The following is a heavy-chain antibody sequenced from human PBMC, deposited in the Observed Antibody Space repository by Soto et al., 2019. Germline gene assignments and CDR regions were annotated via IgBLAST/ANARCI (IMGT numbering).Heavy chain of an antibody. D-gene: IGHD1-7*01. J-gene: IGHJ6*02. Sequence: EVQLVESGGGLVKPGGSLRLSCAASGFTFSSSNMHWVRQAPGKGLEWVSYISSTSTYIHYAYSVKGRFTISRDNAKGSLYRQMNSLRAEDTAMYYCAIGNTNYVGGMDVWGQGTTVTVSS. CDR1: GFTFSSSN. CDR3: AIGNTNYVGGMDV. CDR2: ISSTSTYI. V-gene: IGHV3-21*01.